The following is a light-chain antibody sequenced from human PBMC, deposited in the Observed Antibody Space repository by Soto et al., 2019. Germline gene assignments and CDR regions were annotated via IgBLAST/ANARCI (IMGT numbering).Light chain of an antibody. V-gene: IGLV1-44*01. CDR3: AAWDDRLDVYV. CDR2: STS. Sequence: QSVLTPPPSSPGTPGQIVAISCSGSSSNIGSNTVTWYQQLPGTAPKLLIYSTSQRSSGVPGRFSGSKSGASASLSISGHQSDDEADYYCAAWDDRLDVYVFGTGTKLAVL. CDR1: SSNIGSNT. J-gene: IGLJ1*01.